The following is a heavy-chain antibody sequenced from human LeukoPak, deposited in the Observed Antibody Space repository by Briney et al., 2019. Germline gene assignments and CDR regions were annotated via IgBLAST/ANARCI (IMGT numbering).Heavy chain of an antibody. J-gene: IGHJ4*02. V-gene: IGHV3-23*01. CDR2: ISGNAGST. D-gene: IGHD1-7*01. Sequence: GGSLRLSCAASGFTLSSYAMSWVRQARGKGLEWVSLISGNAGSTYYADSVKGRFTISRDITKNTLYLQMNSLRAEDTAVYYCAKALWNYGPFDYWGQGTLVTVSS. CDR1: GFTLSSYA. CDR3: AKALWNYGPFDY.